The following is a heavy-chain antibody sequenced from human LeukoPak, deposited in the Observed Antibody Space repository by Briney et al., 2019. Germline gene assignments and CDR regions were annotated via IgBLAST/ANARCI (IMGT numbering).Heavy chain of an antibody. CDR2: IGTASDT. CDR3: ARGPPRGKYYYMDV. J-gene: IGHJ6*03. CDR1: GFTFSSFD. Sequence: GGSLRLSCAASGFTFSSFDTDWVRQPTGQGLEWVSTIGTASDTYYPGSVEGRFTLSRDNAKNSLYLQMNSLTAGDTAVYYCARGPPRGKYYYMDVWGKGTTVTVSS. D-gene: IGHD1-1*01. V-gene: IGHV3-13*01.